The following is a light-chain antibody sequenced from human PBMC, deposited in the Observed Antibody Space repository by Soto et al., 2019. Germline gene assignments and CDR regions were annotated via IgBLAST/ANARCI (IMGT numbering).Light chain of an antibody. CDR3: QQYNRSPWT. CDR2: GAS. Sequence: DIPMTQSPSVVSASVGDTVTVTCRASQGITTFLAWFRQRPGRVPERLIYGASSLQSGVPSRFSGRGSGTEFTLTISSLQPDDFATYYCQQYNRSPWTFGQGTKVEIK. CDR1: QGITTF. J-gene: IGKJ1*01. V-gene: IGKV1-17*03.